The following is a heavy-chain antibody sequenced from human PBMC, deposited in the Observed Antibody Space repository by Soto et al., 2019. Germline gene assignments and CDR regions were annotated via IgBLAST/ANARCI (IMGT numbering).Heavy chain of an antibody. D-gene: IGHD1-1*01. V-gene: IGHV3-23*01. CDR1: GFSFGTDV. CDR3: AMTRIYETGTNDYHRDALDI. Sequence: EVQRLESGGGMVEPRVSLKLSCAASGFSFGTDVMNWFRQAPVKGLEWVSGISGSGGRVHYADSVNGRFTISRDNYRNTLYLSMDILRAEDTAIYSCAMTRIYETGTNDYHRDALDIWGQETPVTVSS. CDR2: ISGSGGRV. J-gene: IGHJ3*02.